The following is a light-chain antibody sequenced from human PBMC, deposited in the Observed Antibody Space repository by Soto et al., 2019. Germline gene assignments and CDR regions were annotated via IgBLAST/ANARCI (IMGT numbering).Light chain of an antibody. V-gene: IGLV2-14*01. CDR2: DVS. CDR1: SSDVGGYNY. J-gene: IGLJ2*01. Sequence: QSALTQPASVSGSPGQSITISCTGTSSDVGGYNYVSWYQQHPGKAPKLMIYDVSNRPSGVSNRFSGSKSVNTASLTISALQAEDEADYYCSSYTSISTLVVFGGGTKLTVL. CDR3: SSYTSISTLVV.